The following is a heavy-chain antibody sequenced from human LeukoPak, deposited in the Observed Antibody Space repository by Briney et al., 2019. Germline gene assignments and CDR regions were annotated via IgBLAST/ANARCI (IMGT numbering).Heavy chain of an antibody. D-gene: IGHD3-10*01. V-gene: IGHV4-30-4*02. CDR3: ARGTHSRVRGVYTQFDY. Sequence: PSETLSLTCTVSGGSISSGDYYWSWIRQPPGKGLEWIGYIYYSGSTYYNPSLKSRVTISVDTSKNQFSLKLSSVTAADTAVYYCARGTHSRVRGVYTQFDYWGQGTLVTVSS. J-gene: IGHJ4*02. CDR1: GGSISSGDYY. CDR2: IYYSGST.